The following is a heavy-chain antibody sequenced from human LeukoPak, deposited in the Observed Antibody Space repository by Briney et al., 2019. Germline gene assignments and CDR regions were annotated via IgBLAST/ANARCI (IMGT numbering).Heavy chain of an antibody. D-gene: IGHD4-11*01. CDR3: ANQGFSVTPAY. V-gene: IGHV3-23*01. Sequence: GGSLRLSCAASGFTFSGYAMSWVRQAPGKGLEWVSAISGSGGSTYYADSVKGRFTISRDNSKNTLYLQMNSLRAEDTAVYYCANQGFSVTPAYWGQGTLVTVSS. CDR2: ISGSGGST. J-gene: IGHJ4*02. CDR1: GFTFSGYA.